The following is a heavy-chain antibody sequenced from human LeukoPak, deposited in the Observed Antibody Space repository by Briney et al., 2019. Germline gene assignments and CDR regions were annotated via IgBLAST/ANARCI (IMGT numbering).Heavy chain of an antibody. CDR2: ISGSGANT. J-gene: IGHJ4*02. CDR1: GFTFSSYA. V-gene: IGHV3-23*01. Sequence: PGGSLRLSCAASGFTFSSYAMSWVRQAPGKGLEWVSAISGSGANTYYTDSVRGRFTISRDNSKNTLYLQMNSLRAEDTAVYYCAKDLGSVVTPPSLDYWGQGTLVTVSS. CDR3: AKDLGSVVTPPSLDY. D-gene: IGHD4-23*01.